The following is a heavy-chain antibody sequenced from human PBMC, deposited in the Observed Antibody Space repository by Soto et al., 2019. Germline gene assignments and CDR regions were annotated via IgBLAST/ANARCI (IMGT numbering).Heavy chain of an antibody. CDR1: GYNFTDYF. CDR3: ARSTQHSVSLELKK. V-gene: IGHV1-2*02. CDR2: ISTATGGT. D-gene: IGHD1-1*01. Sequence: ASEKISCKASGYNFTDYFIHWVRQAPGQGLEWLGWISTATGGTVYAQNFLDRVTLARDTPVSTVSMELSRLRSGDTPFYYCARSTQHSVSLELKKWGQGALVTVSS. J-gene: IGHJ1*01.